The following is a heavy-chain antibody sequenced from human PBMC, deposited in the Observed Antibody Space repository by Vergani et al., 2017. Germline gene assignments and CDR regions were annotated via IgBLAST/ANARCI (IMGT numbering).Heavy chain of an antibody. Sequence: EVQLVQSGAEVKKPGESLKISCKGSGYSFTSYWIGWVRQMPGKGLEWMGIIYPGDSDPRYSPSFQGQVTISADKSISTAYLQWSSLKASDTAMYYGASHVDIVATTRYAFDIWGQGTMVTVSS. J-gene: IGHJ3*02. CDR2: IYPGDSDP. V-gene: IGHV5-51*01. D-gene: IGHD5-12*01. CDR1: GYSFTSYW. CDR3: ASHVDIVATTRYAFDI.